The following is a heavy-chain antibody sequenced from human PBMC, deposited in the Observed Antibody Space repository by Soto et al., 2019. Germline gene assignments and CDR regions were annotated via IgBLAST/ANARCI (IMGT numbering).Heavy chain of an antibody. CDR2: IYHSGST. CDR1: GGSISSSNW. Sequence: QVQLQESGPGLVKPSGTLSLTCAVSGGSISSSNWWSWVRQPPGKGLEWIGEIYHSGSTNYNPSLQSRVTLSVDKSKNQFSLKLSSVTAADTAVYYCARDGMTTVPRGWFDPWGQGTLVTVSS. CDR3: ARDGMTTVPRGWFDP. J-gene: IGHJ5*02. V-gene: IGHV4-4*02. D-gene: IGHD4-17*01.